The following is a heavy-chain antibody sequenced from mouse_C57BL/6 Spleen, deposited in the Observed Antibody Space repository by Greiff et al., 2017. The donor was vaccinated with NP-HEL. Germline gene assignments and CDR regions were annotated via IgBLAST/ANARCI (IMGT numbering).Heavy chain of an antibody. D-gene: IGHD1-1*01. CDR2: IDPETGGT. Sequence: QVQLKQSGAELVRPGASVTLSCKASGYTFTDYEMHWVKQTPVHGLEWIGAIDPETGGTAYNQKFKGKAILTADKSSSTAYMELRSLTSEDSAVYYCTRVSFTTVVPGFAYWGQGTLVTVSA. CDR3: TRVSFTTVVPGFAY. CDR1: GYTFTDYE. V-gene: IGHV1-15*01. J-gene: IGHJ3*01.